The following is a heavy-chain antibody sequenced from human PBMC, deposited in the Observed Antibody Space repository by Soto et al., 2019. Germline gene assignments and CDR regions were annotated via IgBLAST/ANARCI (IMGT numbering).Heavy chain of an antibody. D-gene: IGHD5-18*01. CDR1: GFTFSSYA. CDR3: AKDGGIVGGIIQLWSTGAFDI. V-gene: IGHV3-23*01. J-gene: IGHJ3*02. Sequence: GGSLRLSCAASGFTFSSYAMSWVRQAPGKGLEWVSAISGSGGSTYYADSVKGRFTISRDNSKNTLYLQMNSLRAEDTAVYYCAKDGGIVGGIIQLWSTGAFDIWGQGTMVTVSS. CDR2: ISGSGGST.